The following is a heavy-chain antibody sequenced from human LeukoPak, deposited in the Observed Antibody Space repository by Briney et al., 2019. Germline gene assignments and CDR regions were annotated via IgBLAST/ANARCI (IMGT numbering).Heavy chain of an antibody. V-gene: IGHV3-48*01. CDR1: GFFFSDYG. D-gene: IGHD3-3*01. CDR2: ISSGSSDI. CDR3: ASGYDFSSGSKRGFDN. Sequence: GGSLRLSCAASGFFFSDYGRNWARQPQGKGREWISYISSGSSDIFYADSVKGRFTISRDNAKNSLFLQMSRLRGEDTAVYYSASGYDFSSGSKRGFDNWGQGTLVTVSS. J-gene: IGHJ4*02.